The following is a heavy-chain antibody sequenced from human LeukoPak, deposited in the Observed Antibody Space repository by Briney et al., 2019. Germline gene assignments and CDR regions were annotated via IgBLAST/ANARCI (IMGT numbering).Heavy chain of an antibody. CDR1: GFTFDDYA. D-gene: IGHD3-16*02. V-gene: IGHV3-9*01. J-gene: IGHJ4*02. CDR2: ISWNSGTI. Sequence: GGSLRLSCAASGFTFDDYAMHWVRQAPGKGLEWVSGISWNSGTIGYADSVKGRFTISRDNAKNSLYLQMNSLRAEDTALYYCAKDQFGGVIVTGFDYWGQGTLVTVSS. CDR3: AKDQFGGVIVTGFDY.